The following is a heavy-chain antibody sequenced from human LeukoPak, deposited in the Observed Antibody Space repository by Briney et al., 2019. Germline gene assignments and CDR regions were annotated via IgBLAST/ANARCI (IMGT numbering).Heavy chain of an antibody. Sequence: KPSETLSLTCTVSGGSISSSSYYWGWIRQPPGKGLEWIGSIYYSGSTYYNPSLKSRVTISVDTSKNQFSLKLSSVTAADTAAYYCARHHYDSSDRYWYFDLWGRGTLVTVSS. CDR1: GGSISSSSYY. V-gene: IGHV4-39*01. CDR2: IYYSGST. CDR3: ARHHYDSSDRYWYFDL. J-gene: IGHJ2*01. D-gene: IGHD3-22*01.